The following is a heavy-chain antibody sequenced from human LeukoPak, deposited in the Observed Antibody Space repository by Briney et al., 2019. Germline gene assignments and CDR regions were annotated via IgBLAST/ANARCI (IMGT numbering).Heavy chain of an antibody. CDR2: IKEDGSEK. Sequence: GGSLRLSCVTPGFTFSSYWMSWVRQAPGKGLEWVANIKEDGSEKYYLDSVKGRFSISRDNAKNSLYLYMDSLRAEDTAAYYCARDWGHYDYWGQGTLVTVSS. CDR1: GFTFSSYW. V-gene: IGHV3-7*01. J-gene: IGHJ4*02. D-gene: IGHD3-16*01. CDR3: ARDWGHYDY.